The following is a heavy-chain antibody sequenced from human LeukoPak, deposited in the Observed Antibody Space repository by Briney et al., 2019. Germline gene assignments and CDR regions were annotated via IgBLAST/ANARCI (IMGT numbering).Heavy chain of an antibody. J-gene: IGHJ3*02. CDR2: VYSTGAT. CDR1: AGSISSYF. CDR3: ARAAGDYSDRAFDI. Sequence: SETLSLTCTVSAGSISSYFWNWIRQPPGTELEWIGYVYSTGATNYNPSLKRRLTISVDTSKNQFSLKLTSVTAADTAVYYCARAAGDYSDRAFDIWGQGTMVTVSS. D-gene: IGHD3-22*01. V-gene: IGHV4-59*01.